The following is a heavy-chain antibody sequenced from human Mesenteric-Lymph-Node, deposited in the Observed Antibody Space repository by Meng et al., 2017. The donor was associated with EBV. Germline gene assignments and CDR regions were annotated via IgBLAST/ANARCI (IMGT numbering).Heavy chain of an antibody. Sequence: VQLQESGPGLVKPSGTRSLPCAVSGGSISSSNWWTWVRQPPGKGLEWIGEIFPTGGTNYNPSLKSRLTISVDKSKNQFSLKLSSVTAADTAVYYCAREGEVGYYESSGYYYWGQGTLVTVSS. CDR3: AREGEVGYYESSGYYY. CDR2: IFPTGGT. J-gene: IGHJ4*02. D-gene: IGHD3-22*01. CDR1: GGSISSSNW. V-gene: IGHV4-4*02.